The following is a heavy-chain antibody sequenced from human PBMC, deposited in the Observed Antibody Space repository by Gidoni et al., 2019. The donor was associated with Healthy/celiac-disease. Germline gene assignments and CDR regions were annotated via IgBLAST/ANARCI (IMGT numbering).Heavy chain of an antibody. D-gene: IGHD3-3*01. Sequence: QVQLVQSGAEVQKPGASVKVSCKASGYTFTRSDINWVRQATGKGLEWRGWMNPNSGNTGYAQKFQGRVTMTRNTSRSTAYMKLSSLRSEDTAVYYCARGTKTRPFLCYWGQGTLVTVSS. CDR1: GYTFTRSD. CDR3: ARGTKTRPFLCY. J-gene: IGHJ4*02. CDR2: MNPNSGNT. V-gene: IGHV1-8*01.